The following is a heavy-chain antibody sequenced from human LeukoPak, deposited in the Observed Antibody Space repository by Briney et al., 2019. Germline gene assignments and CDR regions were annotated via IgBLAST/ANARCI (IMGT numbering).Heavy chain of an antibody. D-gene: IGHD3-16*01. Sequence: PGGSLRLSCAASGFTFSSYWVQWVRQAPGKGLEWVASINHNGNVNYYVDSVKGRFTISRDNAKNSLNLQMSNLRAEDTAVYFCARGGGLDVWGQGATVTVSS. CDR1: GFTFSSYW. V-gene: IGHV3-7*03. J-gene: IGHJ6*02. CDR2: INHNGNVN. CDR3: ARGGGLDV.